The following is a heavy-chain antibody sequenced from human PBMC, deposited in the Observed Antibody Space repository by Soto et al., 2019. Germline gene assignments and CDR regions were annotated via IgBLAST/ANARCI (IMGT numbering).Heavy chain of an antibody. J-gene: IGHJ6*02. D-gene: IGHD4-4*01. CDR3: ARDQGTLTTFYYYYAMDV. V-gene: IGHV3-33*01. Sequence: QVQLVESGGGVVQPGRSLRLSCAASGFTFRTYGMHWVRQAPGKELEWVAVIWDDGSNKYYADSVKGRFTISRDNSKNTLYLQMNSLRAEDTAAYYCARDQGTLTTFYYYYAMDVWGQGTTVTVSS. CDR1: GFTFRTYG. CDR2: IWDDGSNK.